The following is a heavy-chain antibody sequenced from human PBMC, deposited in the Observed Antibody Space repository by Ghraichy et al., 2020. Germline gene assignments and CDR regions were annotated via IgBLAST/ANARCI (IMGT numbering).Heavy chain of an antibody. Sequence: SGPTLVKPTQTLTLTCTFSGFSLSTNGMCVSWIRQPPGKALEWLALIHWDDDKSYSTSLKTRLTISKDTSKNQVVLTMTNMDPVDTATYYCARTPYYGGDFGSPLSGSIYFDDWGQGTLVTVSS. V-gene: IGHV2-70*01. J-gene: IGHJ4*02. CDR2: IHWDDDK. CDR3: ARTPYYGGDFGSPLSGSIYFDD. D-gene: IGHD4-23*01. CDR1: GFSLSTNGMC.